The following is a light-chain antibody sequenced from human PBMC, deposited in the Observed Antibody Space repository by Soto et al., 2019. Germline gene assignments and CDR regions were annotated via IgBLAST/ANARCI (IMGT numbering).Light chain of an antibody. CDR2: DAS. V-gene: IGKV3-11*01. Sequence: EIVLTQSPATLSLSPGERATLSCRARQSVRSYLAWYQQKPGQAPRLLIYDASNRATGIPARFSGSGSGTDFSLTTSSLEPEDFAVYYCQQRSNWPPTFGGGNKVEIK. CDR3: QQRSNWPPT. CDR1: QSVRSY. J-gene: IGKJ4*01.